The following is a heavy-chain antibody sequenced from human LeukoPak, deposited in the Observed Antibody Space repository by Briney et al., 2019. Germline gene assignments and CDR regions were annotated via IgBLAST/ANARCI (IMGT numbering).Heavy chain of an antibody. CDR3: ARDSKYCSSTSCSTWFDP. D-gene: IGHD2-2*01. Sequence: PSETLSLTCTVSGGSISSYYWSWIRQPPGKGLEWIGYIYYSGSTNYNPSLKSRVTISVDTSKNQFSLELSSVTAADTAVYYCARDSKYCSSTSCSTWFDPWGQGTLVTVSS. CDR2: IYYSGST. J-gene: IGHJ5*02. V-gene: IGHV4-59*01. CDR1: GGSISSYY.